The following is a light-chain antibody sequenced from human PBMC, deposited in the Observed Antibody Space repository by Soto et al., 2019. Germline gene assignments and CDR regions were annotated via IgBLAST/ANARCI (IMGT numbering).Light chain of an antibody. CDR1: SSDVGKYDY. V-gene: IGLV2-8*01. CDR2: EVS. J-gene: IGLJ1*01. CDR3: NSYVAGSDG. Sequence: QSVLTQPPSASGSPGQSVTISFTGTSSDVGKYDYVSWFQHHPGKAPKLIIYEVSKRPSGVPDRFSGSKSGSTASLTVSGLQTEDEADYYCNSYVAGSDGFGPGTKVTVL.